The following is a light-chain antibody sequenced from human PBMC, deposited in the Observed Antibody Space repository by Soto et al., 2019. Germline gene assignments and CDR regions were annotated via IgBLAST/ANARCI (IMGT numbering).Light chain of an antibody. CDR2: GAS. CDR1: QSISYY. J-gene: IGKJ2*01. V-gene: IGKV1-39*01. CDR3: QQTYMVPYT. Sequence: DIQMTQSPSSLSASVGDRVTITCRASQSISYYLNWYQQKPGKAPRLLIYGASNLQSGVPSRFTGSGSGTDFTLTITSLQPEDFAVYFCQQTYMVPYTFGQGTKVEI.